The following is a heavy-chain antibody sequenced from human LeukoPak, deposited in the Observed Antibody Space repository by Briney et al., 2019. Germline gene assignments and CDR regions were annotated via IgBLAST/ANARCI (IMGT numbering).Heavy chain of an antibody. CDR2: ISSSSSYI. CDR3: AKFGSLPDY. D-gene: IGHD3-16*01. V-gene: IGHV3-21*04. CDR1: GFTLSSYS. J-gene: IGHJ4*02. Sequence: GGSLRLSCAASGFTLSSYSMNWVRQAPGKGLEWVSCISSSSSYIYYADSVKGRFTISRDNSKNTLYLQMNSLRAEDTAVYYCAKFGSLPDYWGQGTLVTVSS.